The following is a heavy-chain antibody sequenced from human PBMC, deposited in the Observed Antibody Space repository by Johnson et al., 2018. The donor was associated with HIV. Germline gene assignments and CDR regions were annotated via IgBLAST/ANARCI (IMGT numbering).Heavy chain of an antibody. CDR3: ARGGYDAFDI. J-gene: IGHJ3*02. CDR1: GFTFNRYW. Sequence: VQLVESGGGLVQPGKSMRLSCTASGFTFNRYWMNWVRQAPGKGLEWVSGINWNGGSTGYADSVKGRFTISRDNAKNSLYLQMNSLRAEDPAVYYCARGGYDAFDIWGQGTMVTVSS. V-gene: IGHV3-20*04. CDR2: INWNGGST. D-gene: IGHD3-22*01.